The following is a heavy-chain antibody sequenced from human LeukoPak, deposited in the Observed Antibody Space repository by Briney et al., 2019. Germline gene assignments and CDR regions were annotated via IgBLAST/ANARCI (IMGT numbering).Heavy chain of an antibody. CDR1: GVTFTIYA. CDR2: ISGICGST. J-gene: IGHJ4*02. CDR3: AKDLRSRAKPRVRDTAMVFFDY. Sequence: GGSLRVSCAASGVTFTIYAMSCGRQAPGKGLEFISAISGICGSTYYADSVKGRFTISRDNSKNTRYLQKNSLRAEDTDVYYCAKDLRSRAKPRVRDTAMVFFDYWGQGTLVTVSS. V-gene: IGHV3-23*01. D-gene: IGHD5-18*01.